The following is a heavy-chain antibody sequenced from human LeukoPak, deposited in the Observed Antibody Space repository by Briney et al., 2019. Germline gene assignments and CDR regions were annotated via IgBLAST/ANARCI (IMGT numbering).Heavy chain of an antibody. J-gene: IGHJ5*02. Sequence: GGSLRLSCEASGFTFSTYPMHWVRQAPDKGLEWVAMISYHGSNEYYADSVKGRFTISRDNSKNTLYLQMNNPRVEDTAIYYCARVHDTTGYYHCFDPWGQGTLVTVSS. CDR3: ARVHDTTGYYHCFDP. CDR1: GFTFSTYP. CDR2: ISYHGSNE. V-gene: IGHV3-30*04. D-gene: IGHD3-9*01.